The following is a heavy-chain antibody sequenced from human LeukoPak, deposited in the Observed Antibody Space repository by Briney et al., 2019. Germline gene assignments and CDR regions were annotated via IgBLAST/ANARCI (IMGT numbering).Heavy chain of an antibody. CDR2: ISYDGSNK. CDR1: AFTFSSYA. CDR3: ARDRRRIAVAGTIDY. Sequence: AGCLRLSCAASAFTFSSYAMHWVRQAPGKGLGWVAVISYDGSNKYYTDSVRGRFTISRDNSKNTLYLQMNSLRAEDTAVYYCARDRRRIAVAGTIDYWGQGTLVTVSS. V-gene: IGHV3-30-3*01. D-gene: IGHD6-19*01. J-gene: IGHJ4*02.